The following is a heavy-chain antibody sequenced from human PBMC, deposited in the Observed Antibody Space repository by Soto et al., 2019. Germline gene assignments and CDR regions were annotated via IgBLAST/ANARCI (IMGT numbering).Heavy chain of an antibody. Sequence: SETLFLTSAVNGGSFPGYNWTWIRQTPGKGLEWIGEINYRGSSYYNPSLESRISMAVDTSKNQFSLKLRSVTAADTAVYFCVRGQPHRITIFEVVIRSYDYGMDVWGQGTTVT. J-gene: IGHJ6*02. V-gene: IGHV4-34*01. CDR3: VRGQPHRITIFEVVIRSYDYGMDV. D-gene: IGHD3-3*02. CDR1: GGSFPGYN. CDR2: INYRGSS.